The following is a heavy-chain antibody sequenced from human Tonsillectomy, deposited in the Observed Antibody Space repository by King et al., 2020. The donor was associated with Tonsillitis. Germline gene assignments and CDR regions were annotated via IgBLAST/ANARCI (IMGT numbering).Heavy chain of an antibody. CDR1: GFTFSSYA. CDR2: ISYDGSNK. Sequence: VQLVESGGGVVQPGRSLRLSCAASGFTFSSYAMHWVRQAPGKGLEWVAVISYDGSNKYYADSVKGRFTISRDNSKNTLYLQMNSLRAEDTAVYYCAREVVAFDYWGQGTLVTVSS. CDR3: AREVVAFDY. J-gene: IGHJ4*02. D-gene: IGHD2-15*01. V-gene: IGHV3-30-3*01.